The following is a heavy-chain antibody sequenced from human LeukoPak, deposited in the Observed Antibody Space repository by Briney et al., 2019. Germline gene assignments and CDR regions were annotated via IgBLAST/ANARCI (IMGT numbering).Heavy chain of an antibody. D-gene: IGHD6-19*01. Sequence: PGGSLRLSCAASGFTFDDYAMHWVRQAPGKGLEWVSGISWNSGSIGYADSVKGRFTISRDNAKNSLYLQMNSLRAEDTALYYCAKDIGSTVAGTDYWGQGTLVTVSS. CDR1: GFTFDDYA. V-gene: IGHV3-9*01. CDR3: AKDIGSTVAGTDY. CDR2: ISWNSGSI. J-gene: IGHJ4*02.